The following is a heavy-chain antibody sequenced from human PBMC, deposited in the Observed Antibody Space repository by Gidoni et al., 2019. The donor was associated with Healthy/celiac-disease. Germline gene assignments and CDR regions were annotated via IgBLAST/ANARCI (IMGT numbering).Heavy chain of an antibody. V-gene: IGHV3-23*01. J-gene: IGHJ4*02. D-gene: IGHD6-13*01. CDR2: ISGSGGST. CDR3: AKMARGSSWYDY. CDR1: GFPFSSYA. Sequence: EGQLLESGGGLVQPGGSMRLSCAASGFPFSSYAMSWFRQAPGMGLEWVSAISGSGGSTYYADSVKGRFTISRDNSKNTLYLQMNSLRAEDTAVYYCAKMARGSSWYDYWGQGTLVTVSS.